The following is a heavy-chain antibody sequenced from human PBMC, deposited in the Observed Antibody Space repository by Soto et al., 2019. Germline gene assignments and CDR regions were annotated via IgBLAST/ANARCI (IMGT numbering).Heavy chain of an antibody. V-gene: IGHV1-24*01. CDR2: FDPEDGET. CDR1: GYALTELS. CDR3: ATVYLNYDSSGYPRRWYFDL. Sequence: ASVKVSCKVSGYALTELSMHWVRQAPGKGLEWMGGFDPEDGETIYAQKFQGRVTMTEDTSTDTAYMELSSLRSEDTAVYYCATVYLNYDSSGYPRRWYFDLWGRGTLVTVPQ. D-gene: IGHD3-22*01. J-gene: IGHJ2*01.